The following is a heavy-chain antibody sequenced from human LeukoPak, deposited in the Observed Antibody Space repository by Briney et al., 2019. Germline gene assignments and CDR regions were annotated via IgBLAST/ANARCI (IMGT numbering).Heavy chain of an antibody. CDR1: GYTFTNYG. CDR3: ARDLILEGYFDY. CDR2: ISGYNGDT. D-gene: IGHD1-1*01. V-gene: IGHV1-18*01. J-gene: IGHJ4*02. Sequence: GASVKVSCKASGYTFTNYGTTWVRQAPGQGLEWMGWISGYNGDTKYAQKLQGRVTMTTDTSTSTAYMELRSLRSDDTAVYYCARDLILEGYFDYWGQGTLVTVSS.